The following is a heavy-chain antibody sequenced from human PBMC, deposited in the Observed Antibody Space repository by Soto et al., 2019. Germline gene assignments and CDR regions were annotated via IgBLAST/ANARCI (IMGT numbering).Heavy chain of an antibody. J-gene: IGHJ6*02. V-gene: IGHV1-69*13. Sequence: SVKVSCKASGGTFSSYAISWVRQAPGQGLEWMGGIIPIFGTANYAQKFQGRVTITADESTSTAYMELSSLRSEDTAVYYCARGDIVVVPAARYYYYYGMDVWGQGTTVTVSS. CDR1: GGTFSSYA. CDR3: ARGDIVVVPAARYYYYYGMDV. CDR2: IIPIFGTA. D-gene: IGHD2-2*01.